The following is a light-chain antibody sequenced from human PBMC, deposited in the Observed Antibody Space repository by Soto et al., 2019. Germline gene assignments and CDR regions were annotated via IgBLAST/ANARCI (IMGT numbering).Light chain of an antibody. J-gene: IGKJ2*01. CDR1: ESFSSSY. CDR2: GAS. V-gene: IGKV3-20*01. CDR3: QQYPGYT. Sequence: EIVLTQSPATLSLSPGERATLSCRASESFSSSYLAWYQQKPGQAPRLLIYGASSRATGIPDRFSGSGSGTDFTLTISRLEPEDFAVYYCQQYPGYTFGQGTKLEIK.